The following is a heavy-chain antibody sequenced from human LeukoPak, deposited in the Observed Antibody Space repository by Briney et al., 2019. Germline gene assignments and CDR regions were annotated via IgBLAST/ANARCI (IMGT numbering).Heavy chain of an antibody. Sequence: SETLSLTCTVSGGSVSSYYWSWIRRPPGRGLEWIAYLSHSGSSDSNPSLTSRVTTLVDTSKNQFSLKLTSVTAADTAVYYCAILQWTTREYWGQGTLVTVSS. CDR1: GGSVSSYY. CDR2: LSHSGSS. D-gene: IGHD4-17*01. J-gene: IGHJ4*02. V-gene: IGHV4-59*02. CDR3: AILQWTTREY.